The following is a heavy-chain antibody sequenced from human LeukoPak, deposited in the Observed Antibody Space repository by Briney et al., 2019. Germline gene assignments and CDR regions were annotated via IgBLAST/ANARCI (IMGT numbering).Heavy chain of an antibody. CDR2: IYYSGNT. CDR3: ARGEQIDYVWGTYRHTGLSFGY. Sequence: SETLSLTCILSRGSISSYYWSWIREPPGQRLGWSGYIYYSGNTYYNLPLKSRVTIPLDKSNNQFSLKLISVTAAHTAVYYCARGEQIDYVWGTYRHTGLSFGYWGQGTLVTVSS. CDR1: RGSISSYY. J-gene: IGHJ4*02. V-gene: IGHV4-59*01. D-gene: IGHD3-16*02.